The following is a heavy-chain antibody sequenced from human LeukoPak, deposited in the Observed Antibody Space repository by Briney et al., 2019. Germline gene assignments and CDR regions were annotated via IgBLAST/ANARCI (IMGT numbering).Heavy chain of an antibody. CDR2: IWYDGSNK. Sequence: PGRSLRLSCAASGFTFSSYGMHWVRQAPGKGLEWEAVIWYDGSNKYYADSVKGRFTISRDNSKNTLYLQMNSLRAEDTAVYYCARDRGATYYDFWSGYDYWGQGTLVTVSS. D-gene: IGHD3-3*01. CDR1: GFTFSSYG. J-gene: IGHJ4*02. V-gene: IGHV3-33*01. CDR3: ARDRGATYYDFWSGYDY.